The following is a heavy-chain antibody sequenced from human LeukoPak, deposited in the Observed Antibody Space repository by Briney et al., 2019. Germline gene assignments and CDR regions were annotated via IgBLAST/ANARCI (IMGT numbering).Heavy chain of an antibody. D-gene: IGHD3-16*01. J-gene: IGHJ4*02. CDR3: ARDWAY. Sequence: GGSLRLSCGASGFTFSSFWMSWVRQAPGKGLEWVANIKEDGSEKYYVDSVKGRFTISRDNAKNSLYLQMNSLRAEDTAVYYCARDWAYWGQGTLVTVSS. V-gene: IGHV3-7*01. CDR2: IKEDGSEK. CDR1: GFTFSSFW.